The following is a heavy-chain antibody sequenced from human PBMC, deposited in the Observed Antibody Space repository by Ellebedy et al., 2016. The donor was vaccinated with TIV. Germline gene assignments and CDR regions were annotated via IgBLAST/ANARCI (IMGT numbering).Heavy chain of an antibody. CDR1: GGSISSYY. V-gene: IGHV4-59*12. Sequence: MPSETLSLTCTVSGGSISSYYWSWIRQPPGKGLEWIGYIYYSGSTNYNPSLKSRVTISVDTAKNQFSLKLSSVTAADTAVYYCARRWRWFDPWGQGTLVTVSS. CDR2: IYYSGST. CDR3: ARRWRWFDP. J-gene: IGHJ5*02. D-gene: IGHD4-23*01.